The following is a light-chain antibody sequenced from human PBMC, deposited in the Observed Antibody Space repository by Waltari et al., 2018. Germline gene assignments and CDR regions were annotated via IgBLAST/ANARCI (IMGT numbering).Light chain of an antibody. J-gene: IGKJ1*01. CDR1: QSISTW. CDR3: QQSYGLPWT. V-gene: IGKV1-5*01. Sequence: DIQMTQSPSTLSASVGDRVIITCRASQSISTWLAWYQQKPGKAPKLLIFAASSLQTGVPSRFSGSGSGTEFTLTINSLQPDDFATYYCQQSYGLPWTFGQGTKVEVK. CDR2: AAS.